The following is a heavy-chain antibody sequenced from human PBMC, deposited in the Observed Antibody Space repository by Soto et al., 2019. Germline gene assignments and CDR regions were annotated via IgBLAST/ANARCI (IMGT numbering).Heavy chain of an antibody. D-gene: IGHD3-22*01. J-gene: IGHJ5*02. V-gene: IGHV1-18*01. CDR1: GYTFTSYG. CDR3: AREAGDSSGYYHTYNRFDP. Sequence: ASVKVSCKASGYTFTSYGISWVRQAPGQGLEWMGWISAYNGNTNYAQKLQGRVTMTTDTSTSTAYMELRSLRSDDTAVYYCAREAGDSSGYYHTYNRFDPWGQGTLVTVSS. CDR2: ISAYNGNT.